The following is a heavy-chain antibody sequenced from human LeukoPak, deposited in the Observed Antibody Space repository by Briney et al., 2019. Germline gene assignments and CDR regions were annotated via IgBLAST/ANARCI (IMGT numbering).Heavy chain of an antibody. V-gene: IGHV4-30-2*01. J-gene: IGHJ3*02. CDR1: GGSIRSGGYS. CDR3: ARKALTLDAFDI. Sequence: SETLSLTCAVSGGSIRSGGYSWSWIRQPPGKGLEWIGYIYHSGSTYYNPSLKSRVTISVDRSKNQFSLKLSSVTAADTAVYYCARKALTLDAFDIWGQGTMVTVSS. CDR2: IYHSGST. D-gene: IGHD3-9*01.